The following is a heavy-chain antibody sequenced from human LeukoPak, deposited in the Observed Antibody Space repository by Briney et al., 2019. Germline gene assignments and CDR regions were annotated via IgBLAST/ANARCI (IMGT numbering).Heavy chain of an antibody. CDR1: GYSISSGYY. CDR2: IYHSGST. J-gene: IGHJ4*02. Sequence: PSETLSLTCAVSGYSISSGYYWGWIRQPPGKGLEWIGSIYHSGSTYYNPSLKSRVTISVDTSKNQFSLKLSSVTAADPAVYYFARVRPSGGKQGSPPEKARGHFDYWGQGTLVTVSS. V-gene: IGHV4-38-2*01. D-gene: IGHD2-15*01. CDR3: ARVRPSGGKQGSPPEKARGHFDY.